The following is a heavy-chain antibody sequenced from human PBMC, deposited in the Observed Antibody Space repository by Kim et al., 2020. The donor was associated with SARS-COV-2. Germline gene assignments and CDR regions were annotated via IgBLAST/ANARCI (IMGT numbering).Heavy chain of an antibody. V-gene: IGHV1-46*01. D-gene: IGHD2-2*01. CDR1: GYTFTSYY. CDR3: ARGIVVVPAAIDPYYYYYMDV. CDR2: INPSGGST. Sequence: ASVKVSCKASGYTFTSYYMHWVRQAPGQGLEWMGIINPSGGSTSYAQKFQGRVTMTRDTSTSTVYMELSSLRSEDTAVYYCARGIVVVPAAIDPYYYYYMDVWGKGTTVTVSS. J-gene: IGHJ6*03.